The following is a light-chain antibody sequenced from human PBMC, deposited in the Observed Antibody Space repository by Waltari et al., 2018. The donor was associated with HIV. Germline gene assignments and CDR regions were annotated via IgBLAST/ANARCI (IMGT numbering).Light chain of an antibody. CDR2: DVS. Sequence: QSALTQPRSVSGSPGQSVTISCTGTSSDVGGSNYVSWYQQHPGKAPTLMIYDVSKRPSGVPDRFSGSKSGNTASLTISGLQAEDEADYCCCSYAGSYTWVFGGGTKLTVL. CDR3: CSYAGSYTWV. CDR1: SSDVGGSNY. J-gene: IGLJ3*02. V-gene: IGLV2-11*01.